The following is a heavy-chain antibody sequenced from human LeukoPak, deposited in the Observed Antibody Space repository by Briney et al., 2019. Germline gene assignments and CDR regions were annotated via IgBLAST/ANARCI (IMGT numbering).Heavy chain of an antibody. CDR3: TRDVTGDYWFDP. CDR1: GYTFTGYY. Sequence: ASVKVSFKASGYTFTGYYMHWVRQAPGQGLEWMGWINPRSGGRDYAQKFQGRVTMTRDTSISTAYMELSRLTSDDTAVYYCTRDVTGDYWFDPWGQGTLVTVSS. CDR2: INPRSGGR. J-gene: IGHJ5*02. V-gene: IGHV1-2*02. D-gene: IGHD3-16*01.